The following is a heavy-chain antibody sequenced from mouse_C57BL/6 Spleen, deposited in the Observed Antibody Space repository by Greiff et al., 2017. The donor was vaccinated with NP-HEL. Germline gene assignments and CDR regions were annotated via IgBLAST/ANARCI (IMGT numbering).Heavy chain of an antibody. V-gene: IGHV5-17*01. D-gene: IGHD1-1*01. CDR2: ISSGSSTI. CDR1: GFTFSDYG. Sequence: EVQLQESGGGLVKPGGSLKLSCAASGFTFSDYGMHWVRQAPEKGLEWVAYISSGSSTIYYADTVKGRFTISRDNAKNTLFLQMTSLRSEDTAMYYCARWAHYYGSSYFDYWGQGTTLTVSS. CDR3: ARWAHYYGSSYFDY. J-gene: IGHJ2*01.